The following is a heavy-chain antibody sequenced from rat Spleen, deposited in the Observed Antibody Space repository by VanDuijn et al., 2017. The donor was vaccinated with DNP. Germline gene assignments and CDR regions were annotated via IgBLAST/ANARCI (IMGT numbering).Heavy chain of an antibody. J-gene: IGHJ1*01. CDR1: GFSFSDYY. CDR3: ARWSTSRWSFDF. CDR2: ITYDGGST. V-gene: IGHV5-22*01. Sequence: EVLLVESGGNLVQSGRSLKLSCAASGFSFSDYYMAWVRQAPTKGLEWVAYITYDGGSTYYGDSVKGRFTLSRDNTKNTLYLHMNSLRSEDMATYYCARWSTSRWSFDFWGPGTMVTGSS. D-gene: IGHD3-1*01.